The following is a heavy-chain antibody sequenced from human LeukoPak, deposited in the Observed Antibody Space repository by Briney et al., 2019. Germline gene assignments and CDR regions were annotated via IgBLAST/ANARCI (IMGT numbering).Heavy chain of an antibody. CDR2: IRYDGSNK. Sequence: PGGSLRLSCAASGFTFSSYGMHWVRQAPGKGLEWVAFIRYDGSNKYYTDSVKGRFTISRDDSKNTLYLQMNSLRAEDTAVYYCAKGYSSGWPHYYSYMDVWGKGTTVTISS. V-gene: IGHV3-30*02. D-gene: IGHD6-19*01. J-gene: IGHJ6*03. CDR1: GFTFSSYG. CDR3: AKGYSSGWPHYYSYMDV.